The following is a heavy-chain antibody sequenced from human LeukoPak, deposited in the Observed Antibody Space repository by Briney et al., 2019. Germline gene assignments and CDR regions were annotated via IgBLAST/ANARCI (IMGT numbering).Heavy chain of an antibody. CDR1: GASISSYY. Sequence: PSETLSLTCTVSGASISSYYWSWIRQSPGKGLEWIGYIYYSGSTNYNPSLKSRVTISVDTSKNQFSLKLSSVTAADTALYYCAKDYYDLLTGYLTYVFDSWGQGTLVTVSS. D-gene: IGHD3-9*01. V-gene: IGHV4-59*01. CDR3: AKDYYDLLTGYLTYVFDS. CDR2: IYYSGST. J-gene: IGHJ4*02.